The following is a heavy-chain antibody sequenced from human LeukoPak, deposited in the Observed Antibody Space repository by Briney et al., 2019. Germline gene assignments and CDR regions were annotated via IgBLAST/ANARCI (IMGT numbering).Heavy chain of an antibody. V-gene: IGHV3-64*01. D-gene: IGHD3-3*01. CDR3: ARGQYYDFWSGFGDY. CDR2: ISSNGGST. J-gene: IGHJ4*02. Sequence: GGSLRLSCAASGFTFSSYAMHWVRLAPGKGLEYVSAISSNGGSTYYANSVKGRFTISRDNSKNTLYLQMGSLRAEDMAVYYCARGQYYDFWSGFGDYWGQGTLVTVSS. CDR1: GFTFSSYA.